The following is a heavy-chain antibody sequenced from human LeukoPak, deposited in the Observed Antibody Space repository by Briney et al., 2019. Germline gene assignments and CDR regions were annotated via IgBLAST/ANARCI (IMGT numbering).Heavy chain of an antibody. D-gene: IGHD2/OR15-2a*01. CDR2: IYYSGST. J-gene: IGHJ1*01. V-gene: IGHV4-30-4*08. CDR3: ASSNSVVGYFQH. Sequence: SQTLSLTCTVSGGSISSGDYYWSWIRQPPGKGLAWIGYIYYSGSTYYNPSLKSRVTISVDTSKNQFSLKLSSVTAADTAVYYCASSNSVVGYFQHWGQGTLVTVSS. CDR1: GGSISSGDYY.